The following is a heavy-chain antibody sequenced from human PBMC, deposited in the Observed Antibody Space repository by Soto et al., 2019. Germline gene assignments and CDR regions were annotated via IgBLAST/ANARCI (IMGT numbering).Heavy chain of an antibody. Sequence: GGSLRLSCSASRFTYSSYTMKWVRQAPGKGLEWVSSISSRTTYIYYADSVKGRFTISRDNAKNSLYLQVNSLRSEDTAVYYCARDFDSSGYYGPVGAFDIWGQGTKVTVSS. CDR2: ISSRTTYI. CDR3: ARDFDSSGYYGPVGAFDI. V-gene: IGHV3-21*03. D-gene: IGHD3-22*01. J-gene: IGHJ3*02. CDR1: RFTYSSYT.